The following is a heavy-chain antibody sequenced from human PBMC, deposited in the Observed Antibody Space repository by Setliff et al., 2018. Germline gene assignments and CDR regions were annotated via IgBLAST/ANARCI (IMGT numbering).Heavy chain of an antibody. CDR2: IYTSWST. CDR3: ARGGTYRYFDY. V-gene: IGHV4-61*09. J-gene: IGHJ4*02. CDR1: DDSISSRHNY. Sequence: SETLSLTCTVSDDSISSRHNYWSWIRQPAGKGLEWLGQIYTSWSTNYNPSLKGRATLSIDASKRQFSLKLTSVAAADTAVYYCARGGTYRYFDYWGQGTLVTVSS.